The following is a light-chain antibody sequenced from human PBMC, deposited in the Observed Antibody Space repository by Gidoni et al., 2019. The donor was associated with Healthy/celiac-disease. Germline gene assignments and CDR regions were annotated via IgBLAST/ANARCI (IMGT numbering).Light chain of an antibody. V-gene: IGKV1-5*03. CDR3: QQYNSYCT. J-gene: IGKJ2*02. CDR2: KAS. Sequence: DIQMTQSPSTLSASVGDRVTITCRASQSISSWLAWYQQKPGKAPKLLIYKASSLESWVPSRFSGSGSGTEFTLTISSLQPDDFATYYCQQYNSYCTFGQGTKLEIK. CDR1: QSISSW.